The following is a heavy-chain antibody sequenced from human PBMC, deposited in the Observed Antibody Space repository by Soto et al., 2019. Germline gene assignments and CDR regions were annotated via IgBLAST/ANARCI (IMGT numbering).Heavy chain of an antibody. J-gene: IGHJ5*02. Sequence: GGSLRLSCAASGFTFSTYWMHWVRQGPGKGLEWASRINGDGSFTTYAGSVMGRFTISRDNARNTLYLQMNSLRAEDTAVYFCARVATGSYNWFDPWGQGTLVTVSS. D-gene: IGHD1-26*01. CDR2: INGDGSFT. CDR1: GFTFSTYW. CDR3: ARVATGSYNWFDP. V-gene: IGHV3-74*01.